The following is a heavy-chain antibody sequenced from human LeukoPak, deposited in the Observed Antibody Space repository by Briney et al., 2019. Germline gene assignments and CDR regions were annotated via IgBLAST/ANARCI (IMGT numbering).Heavy chain of an antibody. CDR2: IKLDGTEK. D-gene: IGHD5-12*01. CDR3: ARDLGLSGYDLLDY. CDR1: GLTFSSYW. V-gene: IGHV3-7*01. J-gene: IGHJ4*02. Sequence: GGSLRLSCAASGLTFSSYWMTWVRQAPGKGLEWVANIKLDGTEKYYVDSVKGRFTISRDNAKNSLDLQMNSLRVEDTAVYYCARDLGLSGYDLLDYWGQGTMVTVSS.